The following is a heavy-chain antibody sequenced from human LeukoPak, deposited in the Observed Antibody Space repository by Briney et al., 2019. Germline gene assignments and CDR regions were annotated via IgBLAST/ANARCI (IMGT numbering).Heavy chain of an antibody. D-gene: IGHD3-3*01. CDR1: GGTFSSYA. CDR3: ASGTAPYDFWSALGY. V-gene: IGHV1-69*13. Sequence: SVKVSCKASGGTFSSYAISWVRQAPGQGLEWMGGIIPIFGTANYAQKFQGRVTITADESTSTAYMELSSLRSEDTAVYYCASGTAPYDFWSALGYWGQGTLVTVSS. J-gene: IGHJ4*02. CDR2: IIPIFGTA.